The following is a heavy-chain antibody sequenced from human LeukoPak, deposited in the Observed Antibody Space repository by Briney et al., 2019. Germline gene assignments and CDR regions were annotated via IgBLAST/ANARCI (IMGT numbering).Heavy chain of an antibody. J-gene: IGHJ4*02. V-gene: IGHV3-13*01. CDR1: GFTFSSYD. Sequence: PGGSLRLSCAASGFTFSSYDMHWVRQATGKGLEWVSAIGTAGDTYYPGSVKGRFTISRDNAKNSLYLQMNSLRAEDTALYYCVKSPGYNYGSSVYFDYWGQGTLVTVSS. D-gene: IGHD3-10*01. CDR3: VKSPGYNYGSSVYFDY. CDR2: IGTAGDT.